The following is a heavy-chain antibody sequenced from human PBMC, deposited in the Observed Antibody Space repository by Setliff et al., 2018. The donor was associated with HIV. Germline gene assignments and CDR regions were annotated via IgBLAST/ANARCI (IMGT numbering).Heavy chain of an antibody. CDR1: GASISSHY. D-gene: IGHD6-13*01. CDR2: IYFSGTT. V-gene: IGHV4-59*11. CDR3: ARAISAAGIAPFDF. Sequence: PSETMSLTCTVSGASISSHYWSWIRQPPGKGLEWMGYIYFSGTTNYNPSLKSRVTISVDTSKNQFSLNLNSVTAAYTAVYYCARAISAAGIAPFDFWGQGTLVTVSS. J-gene: IGHJ4*02.